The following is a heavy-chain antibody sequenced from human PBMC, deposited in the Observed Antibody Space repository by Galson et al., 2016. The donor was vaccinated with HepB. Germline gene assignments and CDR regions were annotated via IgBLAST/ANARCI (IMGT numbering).Heavy chain of an antibody. CDR2: FDREDGGT. J-gene: IGHJ4*02. D-gene: IGHD5/OR15-5a*01. CDR3: ATDGFSVYDRLFDS. V-gene: IGHV1-24*01. Sequence: SVKVSCKVSGNTRKELSMHWVRQAPGKGLEWMGGFDREDGGTIYAQKFQGRVTMTEDTSADTAYMELSSLRSEDTAVYYCATDGFSVYDRLFDSWGQGTLVTVSS. CDR1: GNTRKELS.